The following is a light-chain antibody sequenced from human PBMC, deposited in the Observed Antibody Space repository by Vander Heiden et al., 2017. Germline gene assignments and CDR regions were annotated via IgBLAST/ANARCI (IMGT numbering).Light chain of an antibody. CDR2: QDS. V-gene: IGLV3-1*01. CDR1: KLGDRY. J-gene: IGLJ3*02. CDR3: QAWDSSTVV. Sequence: SFELTQPPPVPVSPGQTASITCSGDKLGDRYACWYQQKPGQSPVMVIYQDSKRASGIPERFSGSSSGDTATLNISGAQAVGEADYYCQAWDSSTVVFGGGTKLTVL.